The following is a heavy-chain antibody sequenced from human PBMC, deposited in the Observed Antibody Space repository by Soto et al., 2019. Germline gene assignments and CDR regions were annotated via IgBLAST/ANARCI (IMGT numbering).Heavy chain of an antibody. J-gene: IGHJ3*02. Sequence: SETLSLTCTVSGGSISSSSYYWGWIRQPPGKGLEWIASIYSLGSTYYNPSLKSRVIISVDPSKNQFSLMLNSMTAADTAVYYCARGLEGTVTGRGDFGIWGRGPLVTVSS. CDR2: IYSLGST. V-gene: IGHV4-39*01. CDR3: ARGLEGTVTGRGDFGI. D-gene: IGHD6-19*01. CDR1: GGSISSSSYY.